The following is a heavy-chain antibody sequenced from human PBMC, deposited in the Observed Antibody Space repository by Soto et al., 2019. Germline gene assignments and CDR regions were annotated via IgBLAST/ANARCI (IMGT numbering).Heavy chain of an antibody. CDR1: GFTFSSYA. CDR2: ISGSGGST. D-gene: IGHD3-3*01. V-gene: IGHV3-23*01. CDR3: AKGGGGDFWSGYQFTNWFDP. Sequence: EVQLLESGGGLVQPGGSLRLSCAASGFTFSSYAMSWVRQAPGKGLEWVSAISGSGGSTYYADSVKGRFTISRDNSKNTLYLKMNSLRAGDTAVYYWAKGGGGDFWSGYQFTNWFDPWGQGTLVTVSS. J-gene: IGHJ5*02.